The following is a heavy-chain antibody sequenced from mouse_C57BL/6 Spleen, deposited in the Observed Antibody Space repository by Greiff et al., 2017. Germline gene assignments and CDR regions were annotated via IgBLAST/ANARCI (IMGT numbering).Heavy chain of an antibody. CDR3: ARRNYDYDGAWFAY. J-gene: IGHJ3*01. CDR1: GYTFTSYW. V-gene: IGHV1-64*01. D-gene: IGHD2-4*01. Sequence: QVQLQQPGAELVKPGASVKLSCKASGYTFTSYWMHWVKQRPGQGLEWIGMIHPNSGSTNYNEKFKSKATLTVDKSSSTAYMQLSSLTSEDSAVYYCARRNYDYDGAWFAYWGQGTLVTVSA. CDR2: IHPNSGST.